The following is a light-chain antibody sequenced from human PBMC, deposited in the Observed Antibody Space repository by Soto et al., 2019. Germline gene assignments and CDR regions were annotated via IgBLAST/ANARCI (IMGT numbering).Light chain of an antibody. CDR3: QQYNNGPLT. V-gene: IGKV3-15*01. J-gene: IGKJ4*01. CDR2: GAS. CDR1: QNVNSN. Sequence: EIVMTQSPATLSVSPGERAALSCRASQNVNSNLAWYQQKPAQAPRLLIYGASTRATGIPARFSGSGSGTEFTLTISNLQSEDFAVYYCQQYNNGPLTFGGGTKVEIK.